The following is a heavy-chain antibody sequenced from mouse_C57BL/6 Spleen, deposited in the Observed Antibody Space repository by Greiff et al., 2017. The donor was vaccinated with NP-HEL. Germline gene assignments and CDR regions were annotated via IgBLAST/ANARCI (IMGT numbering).Heavy chain of an antibody. D-gene: IGHD4-1*01. CDR1: GYTFTDYN. V-gene: IGHV1-22*01. Sequence: EVQLQQSGPELVKPGASVKMSCKASGYTFTDYNMHWVKQSHGKSLEWIGYINPNNGGTSYNQKFKGKATLTVNKSSSTAYMELRSLTSEDSAVYYCARHNWDVGYFDYWGQGTTLTVSS. J-gene: IGHJ2*01. CDR3: ARHNWDVGYFDY. CDR2: INPNNGGT.